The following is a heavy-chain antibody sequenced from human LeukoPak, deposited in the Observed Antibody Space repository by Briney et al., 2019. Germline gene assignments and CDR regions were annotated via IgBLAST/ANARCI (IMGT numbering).Heavy chain of an antibody. Sequence: GRSLRLSCAASRFTFTTYAVHWVRQAPGKGLEWVALISNDGSKKYYADSVKGRFTISRDNSKNTLYLQMNSLRAEDTAVYYCAKSGITMVRGLYYFDYWGQGTLVTVSS. CDR1: RFTFTTYA. V-gene: IGHV3-30-3*02. D-gene: IGHD3-10*01. CDR2: ISNDGSKK. CDR3: AKSGITMVRGLYYFDY. J-gene: IGHJ4*02.